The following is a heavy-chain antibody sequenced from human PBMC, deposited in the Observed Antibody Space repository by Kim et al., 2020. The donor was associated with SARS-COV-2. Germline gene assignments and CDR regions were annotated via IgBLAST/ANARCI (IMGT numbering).Heavy chain of an antibody. V-gene: IGHV3-74*01. J-gene: IGHJ6*02. D-gene: IGHD3-3*01. CDR1: GFTFSSYW. CDR2: INSDGSST. CDR3: ARERGYDFWSSYYHYYGMHL. Sequence: GGSLRLSCAASGFTFSSYWMHWVRQAPGKGLVWVSRINSDGSSTSYADSVKGRFTISRDNAKNTLYLQMNSLRAEDTAVYYCARERGYDFWSSYYHYYGMHLWGQGTAVTVSS.